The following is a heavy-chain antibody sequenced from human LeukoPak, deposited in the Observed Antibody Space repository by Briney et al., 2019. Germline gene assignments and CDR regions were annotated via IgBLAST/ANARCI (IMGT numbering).Heavy chain of an antibody. CDR2: IYYSGST. V-gene: IGHV4-61*09. CDR1: GGSISSGSYY. CDR3: ARHGYDFWSGYPPYFDY. D-gene: IGHD3-3*01. Sequence: SQALSLTCTVSGGSISSGSYYWSWIRQPAGKGLEWIGYIYYSGSTYYNPSLKSRVTISVDTSKNQFSLKLSSVTAADTAVYYCARHGYDFWSGYPPYFDYWGQGTLVTVSS. J-gene: IGHJ4*02.